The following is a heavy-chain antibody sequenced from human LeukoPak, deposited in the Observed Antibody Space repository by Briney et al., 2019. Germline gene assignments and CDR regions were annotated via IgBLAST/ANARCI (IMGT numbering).Heavy chain of an antibody. CDR3: ARDPGVPLRRRPRHFDY. J-gene: IGHJ4*02. CDR1: GYTFTSYG. D-gene: IGHD3-10*01. V-gene: IGHV1-18*01. CDR2: ISAYSGNT. Sequence: ASVKVSCKASGYTFTSYGISWVRQAPGQGLEWMGWISAYSGNTNYAQKLQGRVTMTTDTSTSTAYMELRSLRSDDTAAYYCARDPGVPLRRRPRHFDYWGQGTLVTVSS.